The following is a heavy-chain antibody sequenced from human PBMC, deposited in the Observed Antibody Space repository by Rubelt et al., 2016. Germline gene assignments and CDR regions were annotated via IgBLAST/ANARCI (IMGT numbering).Heavy chain of an antibody. CDR2: IHYSGST. V-gene: IGHV4-39*07. CDR1: GGSIRSATSY. D-gene: IGHD3-3*01. J-gene: IGHJ6*02. CDR3: ARWNYDFYGMDV. Sequence: QLQVEESGPGLVKPSETLSLTCSVSGGSIRSATSYWGWIRQPPGKGLEWIGSIHYSGSTYDNPSLKSRVTISVDTSKNQFSLKVNSGTAADTAVYYCARWNYDFYGMDVWGQGTTVTVSS.